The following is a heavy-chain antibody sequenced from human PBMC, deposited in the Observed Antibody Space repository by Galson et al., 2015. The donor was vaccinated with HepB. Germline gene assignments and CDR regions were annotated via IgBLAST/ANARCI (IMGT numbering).Heavy chain of an antibody. V-gene: IGHV3-74*01. CDR2: INSDGSST. J-gene: IGHJ6*03. Sequence: SLRLSCAASGFTFSSYWMHWVRQAPGKGLVWVSRINSDGSSTSYADSVKGRFTISRDNATNTLYLQMNSLRADDTAVYYCARHLITYSNYGYYYYYYMDVWGKGTTVTVSS. CDR1: GFTFSSYW. D-gene: IGHD4-11*01. CDR3: ARHLITYSNYGYYYYYYMDV.